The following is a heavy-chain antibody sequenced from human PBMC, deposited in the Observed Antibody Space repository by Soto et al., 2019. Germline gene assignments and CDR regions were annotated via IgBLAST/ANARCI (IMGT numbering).Heavy chain of an antibody. CDR3: ARDYCSGGSCYGDYYYYGMDV. D-gene: IGHD2-15*01. CDR1: GYTFTGYY. Sequence: ASVKVSCKASGYTFTGYYMHWVRQAPGQGLEWMGWINPNSGGTNYAQKFQGWVTMTRDTSISTAYMELSRLRSDDTAVYYCARDYCSGGSCYGDYYYYGMDVWGQGTTVTVSS. CDR2: INPNSGGT. J-gene: IGHJ6*02. V-gene: IGHV1-2*04.